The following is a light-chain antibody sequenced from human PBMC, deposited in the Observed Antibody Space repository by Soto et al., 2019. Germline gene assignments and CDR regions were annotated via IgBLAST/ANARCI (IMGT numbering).Light chain of an antibody. CDR2: DVS. CDR3: SSYTSSSTEV. CDR1: SSDVGGYNY. Sequence: QSALTQPASVSGSPGQSITISYTGTSSDVGGYNYVSWYQQHPGKAPKLMIYDVSSRPSGVSNRFSGSKSGNTASLTISGLQAEDEADYYCSSYTSSSTEVFGTGTKVTVL. J-gene: IGLJ1*01. V-gene: IGLV2-14*01.